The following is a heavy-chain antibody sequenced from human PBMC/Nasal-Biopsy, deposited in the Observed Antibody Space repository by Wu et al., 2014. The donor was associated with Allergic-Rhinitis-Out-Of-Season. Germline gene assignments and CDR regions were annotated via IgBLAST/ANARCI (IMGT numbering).Heavy chain of an antibody. V-gene: IGHV4-39*01. CDR1: GASVTSSDYY. D-gene: IGHD3-9*01. CDR2: MFYYSGNT. J-gene: IGHJ4*02. CDR3: ARHLTGQMLMIDS. Sequence: TLSLTCTVSGASVTSSDYYWGWVRQSPGKGLEWIGSMFYYSGNTYSNPSLRSRVTISVDTSKSQLSLQLRAVTAADTAVYYCARHLTGQMLMIDSWGEGTLVTVSS.